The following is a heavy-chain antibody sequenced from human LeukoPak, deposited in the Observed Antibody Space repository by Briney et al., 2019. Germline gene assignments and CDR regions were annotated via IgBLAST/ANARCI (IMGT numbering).Heavy chain of an antibody. D-gene: IGHD2-2*01. CDR1: GFTFSSYA. CDR3: AKLEDYCSSTSCYQNFDY. CDR2: ISGSGGST. V-gene: IGHV3-23*01. Sequence: GGSLRLSCAASGFTFSSYAMSWVRQAPGKGLEWVSAISGSGGSTYYADSVKGRFTISRDNSKNTLYLQMNSLRAEDTAVHYCAKLEDYCSSTSCYQNFDYWGQGTLVTVSS. J-gene: IGHJ4*02.